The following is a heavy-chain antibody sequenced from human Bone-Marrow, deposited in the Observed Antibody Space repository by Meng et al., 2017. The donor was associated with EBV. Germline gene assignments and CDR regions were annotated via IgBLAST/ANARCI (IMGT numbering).Heavy chain of an antibody. CDR3: ARGGAIQPFDY. J-gene: IGHJ4*02. CDR1: GDSVSSNRDG. Sequence: VQLDESGPGLVKPPQTLSLPCAISGDSVSSNRDGWTWIRQSPSRGLEWLGRTYYRSKWYNDYAVSVKSRISINPDTSKNQFSLQLNSVTPEDTAVYYCARGGAIQPFDYWGQGTLVTVSS. V-gene: IGHV6-1*01. CDR2: TYYRSKWYN. D-gene: IGHD1-26*01.